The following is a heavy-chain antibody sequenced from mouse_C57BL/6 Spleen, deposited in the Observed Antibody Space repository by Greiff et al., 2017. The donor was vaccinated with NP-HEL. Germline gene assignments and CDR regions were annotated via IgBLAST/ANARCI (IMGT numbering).Heavy chain of an antibody. CDR3: TRDDGLRGFAY. Sequence: LQQSGGGLVQPGGSMKLSCVASGFTFSNYWMNWVRQSPEKGLEWVAQIRLKSDNYATHYAESVKGRFTISRDDSKSSVYLQMNNLRAEDTGIYYCTRDDGLRGFAYWGQGTLVTVSA. V-gene: IGHV6-3*01. CDR2: IRLKSDNYAT. J-gene: IGHJ3*01. CDR1: GFTFSNYW. D-gene: IGHD2-3*01.